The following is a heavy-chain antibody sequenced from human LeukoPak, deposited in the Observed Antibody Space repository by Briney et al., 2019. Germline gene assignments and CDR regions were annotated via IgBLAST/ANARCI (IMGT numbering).Heavy chain of an antibody. CDR2: IYYSGST. J-gene: IGHJ4*02. V-gene: IGHV4-59*11. CDR3: ARGGYRLPYYFDY. Sequence: PSETLSLTCTVSGGSISSHYWSWLRQPPGKGLEWIGYIYYSGSTNYNPSLKSRVTISVDTSKNQFSLKLSSVTAADTAVYYCARGGYRLPYYFDYWGQGTLVTVSS. D-gene: IGHD5-18*01. CDR1: GGSISSHY.